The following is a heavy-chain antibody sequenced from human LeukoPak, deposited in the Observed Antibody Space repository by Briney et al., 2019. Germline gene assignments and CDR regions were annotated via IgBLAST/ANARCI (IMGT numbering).Heavy chain of an antibody. CDR2: INHSGST. V-gene: IGHV4-34*01. D-gene: IGHD6-13*01. J-gene: IGHJ4*02. CDR3: ASSSSWQLIDY. Sequence: SETLSLTCAVYGGSFSGYYWSWIRQPPGKGLEWIGEINHSGSTNYNPSLKSRVTISVDTSKNQFSLELSSVTAADTAVYYCASSSSWQLIDYWGQGTLVTVSS. CDR1: GGSFSGYY.